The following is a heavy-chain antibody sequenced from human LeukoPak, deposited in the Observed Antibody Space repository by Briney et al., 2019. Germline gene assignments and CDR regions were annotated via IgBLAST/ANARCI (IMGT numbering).Heavy chain of an antibody. CDR3: ARGREGSGREGGDMVLLCFDY. Sequence: SQSLSLTCTVSGGSISSGGYYWSWIRQHPGKGLEWIGYTYYSGSTYYNPSLKSRVTISVDTSKNQFSLKLSSVTTADTAVYYCARGREGSGREGGDMVLLCFDYWGQGTLVTVSS. V-gene: IGHV4-31*03. D-gene: IGHD4/OR15-4a*01. CDR1: GGSISSGGYY. J-gene: IGHJ4*02. CDR2: TYYSGST.